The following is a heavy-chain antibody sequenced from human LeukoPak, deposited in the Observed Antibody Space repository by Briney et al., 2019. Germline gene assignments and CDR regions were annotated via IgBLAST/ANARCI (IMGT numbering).Heavy chain of an antibody. CDR2: ISTTGRTT. Sequence: GGSLRLSRAGSGFTFSTYEMNWVRQAPGKGLEWVSYISTTGRTTYYADSVQGRFTMSRDNAKNSVFLQVNSLRADDTAVYYCAGKPRDGYNDGRFDFWGQGTLVTVSS. CDR3: AGKPRDGYNDGRFDF. V-gene: IGHV3-48*03. D-gene: IGHD5-24*01. CDR1: GFTFSTYE. J-gene: IGHJ4*02.